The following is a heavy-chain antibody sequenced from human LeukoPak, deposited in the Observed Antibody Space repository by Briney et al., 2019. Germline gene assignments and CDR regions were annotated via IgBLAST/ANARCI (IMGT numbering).Heavy chain of an antibody. D-gene: IGHD3-22*01. CDR1: GGSFSGYY. CDR2: INHSGST. J-gene: IGHJ4*02. Sequence: SETLSLTCAVYGGSFSGYYWSWIRQPPGKGLEWIGEINHSGSTNYNPSLKSRVTISVDTSKNQFSLKLSSVTAADTAVYYCARALDYYDSSGYEDYWGQGTLVTVSS. V-gene: IGHV4-34*01. CDR3: ARALDYYDSSGYEDY.